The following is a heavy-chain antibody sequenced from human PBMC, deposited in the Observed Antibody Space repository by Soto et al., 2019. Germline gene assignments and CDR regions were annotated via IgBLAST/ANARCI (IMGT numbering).Heavy chain of an antibody. J-gene: IGHJ4*02. CDR3: TKGSRGYCGGGTCPPKPYFDY. Sequence: EVQLLESGGGLLQPGGSLRLSCAASGFTFSNYAMSWFRQAPGKGLEWVSTISGRGDSADYADSVKGRFPISRDNSKNTVYLTRNSLRAEDTAVYYCTKGSRGYCGGGTCPPKPYFDYWGQGTLVTVSS. CDR2: ISGRGDSA. V-gene: IGHV3-23*01. D-gene: IGHD2-15*01. CDR1: GFTFSNYA.